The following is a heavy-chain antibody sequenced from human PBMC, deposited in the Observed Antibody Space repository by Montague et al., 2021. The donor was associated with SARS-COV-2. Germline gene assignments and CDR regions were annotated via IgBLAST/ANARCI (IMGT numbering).Heavy chain of an antibody. CDR2: IYYSGST. D-gene: IGHD2-2*01. Sequence: IYYSGSTYYTPSLKSRVTISVDTCKNQFSLNLSSVTAADTAVYYCARATAGPAAIFIGFTRPVYDLDRGGQGTMGTGAS. J-gene: IGHJ3*01. CDR3: ARATAGPAAIFIGFTRPVYDLDR. V-gene: IGHV4-31*02.